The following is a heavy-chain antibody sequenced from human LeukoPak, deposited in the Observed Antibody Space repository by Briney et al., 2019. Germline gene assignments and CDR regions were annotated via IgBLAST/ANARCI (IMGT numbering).Heavy chain of an antibody. CDR2: INHSGST. CDR1: GGSFSGYY. V-gene: IGHV4-34*01. CDR3: ARGRRSYYNY. J-gene: IGHJ4*02. D-gene: IGHD1-26*01. Sequence: SETLSLTCAVYGGSFSGYYWSWVRQPPGKGLEWIGEINHSGSTNYNPSLKSRVTISVDTSKNQFSLKLSSVTAADTAVYYCARGRRSYYNYWGQGTLVTVSS.